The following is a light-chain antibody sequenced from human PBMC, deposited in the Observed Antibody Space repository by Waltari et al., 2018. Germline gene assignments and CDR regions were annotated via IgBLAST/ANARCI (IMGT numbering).Light chain of an antibody. CDR1: QGVSSGS. Sequence: EIVLTQSPGTLSLSPGERATLSCRASQGVSSGSLAWYQQKPGQAPRLLIYATSTRATGIPDRFSGSGSGTDFTVTISRLEPEDFAVYYCQQYGSSPVYTFGQGTKLEIK. CDR3: QQYGSSPVYT. CDR2: ATS. V-gene: IGKV3-20*01. J-gene: IGKJ2*01.